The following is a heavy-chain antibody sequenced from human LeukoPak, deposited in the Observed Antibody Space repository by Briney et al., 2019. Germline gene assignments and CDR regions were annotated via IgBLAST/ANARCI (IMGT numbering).Heavy chain of an antibody. CDR1: GFAFSNYG. Sequence: PGGSLRLSCAASGFAFSNYGMNWVRQAPGKGLEWVSHISRSSTTIYYADSVKGRFTISRDNAKNSLYPQMNSLRDEDMAVYYCVTAAVAGTVYWGQGTLVTVSS. CDR3: VTAAVAGTVY. CDR2: ISRSSTTI. V-gene: IGHV3-48*02. J-gene: IGHJ4*02. D-gene: IGHD6-19*01.